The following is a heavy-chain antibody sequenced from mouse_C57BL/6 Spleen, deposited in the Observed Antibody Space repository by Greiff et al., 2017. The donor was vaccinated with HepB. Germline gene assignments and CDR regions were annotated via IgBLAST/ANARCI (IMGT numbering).Heavy chain of an antibody. V-gene: IGHV1-18*01. CDR2: INPNNGGT. Sequence: DVQLQESGPELVKPGASVKMPCKASGYTFTDYNMDWVKQSHGKSLEWIGDINPNNGGTIYNQKFKGKATLTVDKSSSTAYMELRSLTSEDTAVYYCARSKAYYYGSSYYAMDYWGQGTSVTVSS. J-gene: IGHJ4*01. D-gene: IGHD1-1*01. CDR3: ARSKAYYYGSSYYAMDY. CDR1: GYTFTDYN.